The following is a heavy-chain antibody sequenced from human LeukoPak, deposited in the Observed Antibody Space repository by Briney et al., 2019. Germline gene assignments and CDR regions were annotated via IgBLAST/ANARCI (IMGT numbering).Heavy chain of an antibody. J-gene: IGHJ5*02. D-gene: IGHD3-22*01. CDR3: ARRPGSSHFYPRSDL. Sequence: GGSLRLSCAASGFTFSSYSMNWVRQAPGKGLEWVSSISSRSSYIYHADSVKGRFTISRDNAKNSLYLQMNSLKTEDTAVYYCARRPGSSHFYPRSDLWGRGTLVTVSS. V-gene: IGHV3-21*03. CDR2: ISSRSSYI. CDR1: GFTFSSYS.